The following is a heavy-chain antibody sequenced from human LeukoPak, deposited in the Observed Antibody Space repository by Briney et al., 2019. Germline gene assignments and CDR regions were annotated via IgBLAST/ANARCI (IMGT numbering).Heavy chain of an antibody. CDR1: GFTFSSYS. V-gene: IGHV3-21*01. CDR3: ARDHIVVVTANYYYYGMDV. CDR2: ISSSSSYI. D-gene: IGHD2-21*02. J-gene: IGHJ6*02. Sequence: GGSLRLSCAASGFTFSSYSMNWVRQAPGKGLEWVSSISSSSSYIYYADSVKGRFTISRDNAKNSLYLQMNSLRAEDTAVYYCARDHIVVVTANYYYYGMDVWGQGTTVTVSS.